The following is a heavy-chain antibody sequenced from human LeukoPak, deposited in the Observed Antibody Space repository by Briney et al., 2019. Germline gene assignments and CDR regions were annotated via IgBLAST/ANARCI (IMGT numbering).Heavy chain of an antibody. V-gene: IGHV3-21*01. CDR2: ISSSSGYI. CDR1: GFTFSSYS. J-gene: IGHJ3*02. CDR3: ARAHTDYYDSSGYYYFDAFDI. Sequence: KPGGSLRLSCAASGFTFSSYSMNWVRQAPGKGLEWVSSISSSSGYIYYADSVKGRFTISRDNAKNSLYLQMNSLRAEDTAVYYCARAHTDYYDSSGYYYFDAFDIWGQGTMVTVSS. D-gene: IGHD3-22*01.